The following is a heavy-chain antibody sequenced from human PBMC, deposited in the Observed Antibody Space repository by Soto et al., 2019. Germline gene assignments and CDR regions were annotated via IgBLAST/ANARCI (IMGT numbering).Heavy chain of an antibody. CDR2: MNPNSGNT. Sequence: QVQLVQSGAEVKKPGASVKVSCKASGYTFTSSDINWVRQATGQGLEWLGWMNPNSGNTGYAQKFQGRITLTRSISINTAYLELSSLSSDGSAVYYCARGASPWGQGTLVTVSS. CDR1: GYTFTSSD. CDR3: ARGASP. J-gene: IGHJ5*02. V-gene: IGHV1-8*01.